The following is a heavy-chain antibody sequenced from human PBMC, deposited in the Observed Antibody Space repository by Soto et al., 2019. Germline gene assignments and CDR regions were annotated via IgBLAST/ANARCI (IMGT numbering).Heavy chain of an antibody. V-gene: IGHV3-30-3*01. CDR1: GFTFSSYA. D-gene: IGHD3-9*01. Sequence: QVQLVESGGGVVQPGRSLRLSCAASGFTFSSYAMHWVRQAPGKGLEWVAVISYDGSNKYYADSVKGRFTISRDNSKNTLYLQMNSLRAEDTAVYYCARENYDILTGYSPIFDYWGQGPLVTVSS. CDR3: ARENYDILTGYSPIFDY. J-gene: IGHJ4*02. CDR2: ISYDGSNK.